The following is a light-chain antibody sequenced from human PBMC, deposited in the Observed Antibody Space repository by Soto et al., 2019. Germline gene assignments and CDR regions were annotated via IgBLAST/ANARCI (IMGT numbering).Light chain of an antibody. CDR2: EVS. CDR1: SSDVGGYNY. V-gene: IGLV2-14*01. J-gene: IGLJ3*02. CDR3: TSYTGTTLV. Sequence: QSALTQPASVSGSPGQSITISCTGTSSDVGGYNYVSWYQQHPGKAPKLMIFEVSDRPSGVSSRFSGSKSGNTASLTISGLQAEDEADYYCTSYTGTTLVFGGGTKVTVL.